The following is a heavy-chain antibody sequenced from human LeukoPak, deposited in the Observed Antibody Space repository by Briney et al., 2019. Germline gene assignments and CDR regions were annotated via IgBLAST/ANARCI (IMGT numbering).Heavy chain of an antibody. CDR1: GGSFSGQY. V-gene: IGHV4-34*01. D-gene: IGHD2-2*01. J-gene: IGHJ3*01. Sequence: SETLSLTCAVFGGSFSGQYWSWIRQPPGKGLEWIGEINHSGSTNYNPSLKSRVTISVDTSKNQFSLKLSSVTAADTAVYYCASPPYCSSTSCPPWGQGTMVTVSS. CDR3: ASPPYCSSTSCPP. CDR2: INHSGST.